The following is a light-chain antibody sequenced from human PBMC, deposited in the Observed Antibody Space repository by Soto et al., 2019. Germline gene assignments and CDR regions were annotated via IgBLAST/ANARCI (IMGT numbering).Light chain of an antibody. CDR3: QQYGSSALT. Sequence: EIVLTQSPDTLSLSPGERATISCRASQSVSTNSLAWYQQKPGQAPRPLIYGASSRATGTPDRFSGSGSGTDFTLTISRLEPEDFAVYYCQQYGSSALTFGGGTKVEIK. CDR2: GAS. CDR1: QSVSTNS. J-gene: IGKJ4*01. V-gene: IGKV3-20*01.